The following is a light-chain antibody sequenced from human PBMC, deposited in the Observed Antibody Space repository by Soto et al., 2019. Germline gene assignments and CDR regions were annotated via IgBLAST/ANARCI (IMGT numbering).Light chain of an antibody. CDR3: QQYYSTWWT. CDR1: QSISDT. Sequence: EIVMTQSPATLSVSPGGRATVSCRASQSISDTLAWYQQKPGQAPRLLIYSASRRATGFPGRFSGSGSGTDFTLTISSPQAEDVAVYYCQQYYSTWWTFGQGTKVDIK. J-gene: IGKJ1*01. CDR2: SAS. V-gene: IGKV3-15*01.